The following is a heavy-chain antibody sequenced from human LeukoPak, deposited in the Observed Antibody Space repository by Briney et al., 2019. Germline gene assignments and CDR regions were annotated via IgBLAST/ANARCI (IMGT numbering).Heavy chain of an antibody. Sequence: PGGSLRLSCVVSGFPFSSHAMNWVRQAPGKGLEWVSIIGAGGVTTYYADSVKGRFTISRDNSKNTLFLQMSSLRAEDTAVYYCARRDRSDSSGLDQWGQGTLVTVAS. CDR2: IGAGGVTT. D-gene: IGHD1/OR15-1a*01. J-gene: IGHJ4*02. CDR3: ARRDRSDSSGLDQ. CDR1: GFPFSSHA. V-gene: IGHV3-23*01.